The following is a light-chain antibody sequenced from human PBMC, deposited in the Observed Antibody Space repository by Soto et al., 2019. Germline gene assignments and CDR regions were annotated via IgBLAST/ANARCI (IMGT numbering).Light chain of an antibody. CDR3: QQSYSNPTT. V-gene: IGKV1-39*01. Sequence: DIQMAQSPSGLSASVGDRFTITGRASQSISRWLDWYQQKPGKAPNLLIYAASSLQSGVPSRFSGSGSGTDLTLTISSMKPEDFATYYCQQSYSNPTTFGGGTKVDIK. CDR1: QSISRW. CDR2: AAS. J-gene: IGKJ4*01.